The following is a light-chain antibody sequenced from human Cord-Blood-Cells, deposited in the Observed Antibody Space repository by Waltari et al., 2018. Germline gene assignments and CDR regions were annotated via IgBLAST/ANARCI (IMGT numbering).Light chain of an antibody. J-gene: IGKJ3*01. CDR1: QSISSY. Sequence: DIQMTQSPSSLSASVGDRVTITCRASQSISSYLNWYQQKPGKAPKLLIYAASSLQSGVPSRFSGSGSGTDFTLTISSRQPEDFATYYCQQSYSTTFGPGTKVDIK. CDR2: AAS. V-gene: IGKV1-39*01. CDR3: QQSYSTT.